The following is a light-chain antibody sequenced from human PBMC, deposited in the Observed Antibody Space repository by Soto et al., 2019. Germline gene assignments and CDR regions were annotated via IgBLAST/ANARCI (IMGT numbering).Light chain of an antibody. V-gene: IGLV2-8*01. CDR3: SSYAGSNNYV. Sequence: QSALTQPPSASGSPGQSVSISCTGTSSDVGGYNFVSWYQQHPGKAPKLMIYEVSRRPSGAPDRFSGSKSANTASLTVSGLQAEDEADYYCSSYAGSNNYVFGTGTKLTVL. CDR1: SSDVGGYNF. CDR2: EVS. J-gene: IGLJ1*01.